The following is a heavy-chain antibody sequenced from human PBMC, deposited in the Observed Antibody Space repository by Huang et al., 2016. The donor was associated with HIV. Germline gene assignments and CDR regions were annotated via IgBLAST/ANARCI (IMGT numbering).Heavy chain of an antibody. CDR2: IIPIFGTP. V-gene: IGHV1-69*01. Sequence: QVQLVQSGAEVKKPGSSVRVSCEASGGTFSSYAINWVRQAPGQGLKWRGGIIPIFGTPNYAQKFQGRVTITADESTSTAYMELSSLRSDDTAVYYCARDRKYDNAWYWFDPWGQGTLVTVSS. D-gene: IGHD1-1*01. J-gene: IGHJ5*02. CDR3: ARDRKYDNAWYWFDP. CDR1: GGTFSSYA.